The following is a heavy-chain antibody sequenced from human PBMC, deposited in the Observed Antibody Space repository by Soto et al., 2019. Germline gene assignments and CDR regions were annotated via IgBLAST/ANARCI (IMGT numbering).Heavy chain of an antibody. CDR2: INPNSGGT. CDR3: ARDIAAAGHYYYYGMDV. V-gene: IGHV1-2*04. Sequence: GPSVKVSCKASGYTFTSYGISWVRQAPGQGLEWMGWINPNSGGTNYAQKFQGWVTMTRDTSISTAYMELSRLRSDDTAVYYCARDIAAAGHYYYYGMDVWGQGTTVTVSS. CDR1: GYTFTSYG. D-gene: IGHD6-13*01. J-gene: IGHJ6*02.